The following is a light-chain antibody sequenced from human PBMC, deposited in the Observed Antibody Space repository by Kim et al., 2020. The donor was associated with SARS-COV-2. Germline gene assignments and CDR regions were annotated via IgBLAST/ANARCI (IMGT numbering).Light chain of an antibody. CDR1: QSVSNRY. CDR2: GAS. J-gene: IGKJ2*03. Sequence: LAPGERATLASRASQSVSNRYLAWYQQKPVQAPRRLIYGASSRATGIPDRFSGSGSGTDFTLTISRLEPEDFAVYYCQQYGSSPYSFGQGTKLEI. V-gene: IGKV3-20*01. CDR3: QQYGSSPYS.